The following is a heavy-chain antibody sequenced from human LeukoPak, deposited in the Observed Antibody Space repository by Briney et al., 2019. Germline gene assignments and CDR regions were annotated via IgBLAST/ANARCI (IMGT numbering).Heavy chain of an antibody. CDR1: GGSISSGGYY. CDR2: IYYSGST. D-gene: IGHD2-21*02. J-gene: IGHJ4*02. Sequence: TLSLTCTVSGGSISSGGYYWSWIRQHPGKGLEWIGYIYYSGSTYYNPSLKSRVTISVDTSKNQFSLKLSSVTAADTAVYYCARRGDRALDYWGQGTLVTVSS. CDR3: ARRGDRALDY. V-gene: IGHV4-31*03.